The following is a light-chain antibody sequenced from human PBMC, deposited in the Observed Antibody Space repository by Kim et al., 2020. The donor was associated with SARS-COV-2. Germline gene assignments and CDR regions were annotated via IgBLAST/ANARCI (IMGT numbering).Light chain of an antibody. J-gene: IGKJ2*01. CDR3: QQYNNWPLYT. Sequence: VAPGERATLSCRASQSVSSNLAWYQQKPGQAPRLLIYGAYITATGIPARFSASGSGTEFTLTISRLQSEDFAVYYCQQYNNWPLYTFGQGTKLEI. CDR2: GAY. V-gene: IGKV3-15*01. CDR1: QSVSSN.